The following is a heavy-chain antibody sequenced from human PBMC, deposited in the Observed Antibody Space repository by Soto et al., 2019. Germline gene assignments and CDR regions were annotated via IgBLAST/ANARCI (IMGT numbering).Heavy chain of an antibody. Sequence: ASVKVSCKASGYTFTSYDINWVRQATGQGLEWMGWINAYNGNTNYAQKLQGRVTMTTDTSTSTAYMELRSLRCDDTAVYYCARDPTDSCGDYWGQGTLVTVSS. J-gene: IGHJ4*02. CDR1: GYTFTSYD. CDR3: ARDPTDSCGDY. V-gene: IGHV1-18*01. D-gene: IGHD5-18*01. CDR2: INAYNGNT.